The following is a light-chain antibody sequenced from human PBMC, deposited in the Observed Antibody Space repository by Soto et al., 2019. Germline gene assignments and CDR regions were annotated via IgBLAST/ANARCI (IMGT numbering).Light chain of an antibody. CDR1: QNIAHY. CDR2: DAS. CDR3: QQRSTWLS. V-gene: IGKV3-11*01. Sequence: VLTQSPATLSLSPGERATLSCRASQNIAHYLAWYQQKPGQVPRLLIYDASNRATGIPARFSGSGSATDFTLTIISREPEDSAIYYCQQRSTWLSFGGGTKVEIK. J-gene: IGKJ4*01.